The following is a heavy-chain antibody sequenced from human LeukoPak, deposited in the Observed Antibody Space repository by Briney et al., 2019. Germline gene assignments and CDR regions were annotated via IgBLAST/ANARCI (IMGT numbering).Heavy chain of an antibody. D-gene: IGHD3-22*01. CDR1: GGSVSSGSYY. J-gene: IGHJ4*02. V-gene: IGHV4-61*01. CDR2: IYYSGST. Sequence: PSETLSLTCTVSGGSVSSGSYYWSWIRQPPGKGLEWIGYIYYSGSTNYNPSLKSRVTISVDTSKNQFSLKLSSVTAADTAVYYCARGRYYDSSGYSGFGYWGQGTLVTVSS. CDR3: ARGRYYDSSGYSGFGY.